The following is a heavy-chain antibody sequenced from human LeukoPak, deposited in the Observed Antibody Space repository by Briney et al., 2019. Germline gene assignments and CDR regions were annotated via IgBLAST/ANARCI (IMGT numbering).Heavy chain of an antibody. Sequence: GASVKVSCKASGDTFSNYAVNWMRQAPGQGLEWMGGIIPLFRKANYAQKFQDRVTITADDSTTTVYMEVKGLRFEDTATYYCARVRMSAAALSWFDPWDQGTLVTISS. V-gene: IGHV1-69*01. CDR3: ARVRMSAAALSWFDP. D-gene: IGHD3-3*01. CDR2: IIPLFRKA. J-gene: IGHJ5*02. CDR1: GDTFSNYA.